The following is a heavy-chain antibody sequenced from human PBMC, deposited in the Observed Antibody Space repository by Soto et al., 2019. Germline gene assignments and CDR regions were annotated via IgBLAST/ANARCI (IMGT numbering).Heavy chain of an antibody. V-gene: IGHV4-61*01. Sequence: QVQLQESGPGLVKPSETLSLTCTVSGGFVSSASYFWSWIRQPPGKEMEFIAYVYYTGTTKYSPSLKRRASISLDTSKNQFSLNLSSVTTADTTIYYCARMRCGEVPYWFDPWGQGILVTVS. CDR2: VYYTGTT. J-gene: IGHJ5*02. D-gene: IGHD3-3*01. CDR3: ARMRCGEVPYWFDP. CDR1: GGFVSSASYF.